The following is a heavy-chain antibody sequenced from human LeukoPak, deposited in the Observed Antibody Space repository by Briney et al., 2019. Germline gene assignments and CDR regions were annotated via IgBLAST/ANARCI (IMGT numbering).Heavy chain of an antibody. CDR3: ARDRYSYGYFDY. D-gene: IGHD5-18*01. Sequence: GGSLRLSCAASGFTFSSYSMNWVRQAPGKGLEWVSSISSSSSYIYYADSVKGRFTISRDNAKNSLYLQMNSLRAEDTAVYYCARDRYSYGYFDYGGQGTWVTVP. V-gene: IGHV3-21*01. J-gene: IGHJ4*02. CDR2: ISSSSSYI. CDR1: GFTFSSYS.